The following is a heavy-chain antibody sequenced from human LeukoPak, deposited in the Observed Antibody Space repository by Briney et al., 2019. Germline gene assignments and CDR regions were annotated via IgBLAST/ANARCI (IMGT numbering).Heavy chain of an antibody. CDR3: ARTYSSSWLHYFDY. Sequence: GESLKISFKGSGSSFPNYWIGWVRPGPGKGLEWMGIIFPGDSDTRYSPSFQGQVTISADKSISTAYLQWSSLKASDTAIYYCARTYSSSWLHYFDYWGQGTLVTVSS. CDR1: GSSFPNYW. V-gene: IGHV5-51*01. CDR2: IFPGDSDT. J-gene: IGHJ4*02. D-gene: IGHD6-13*01.